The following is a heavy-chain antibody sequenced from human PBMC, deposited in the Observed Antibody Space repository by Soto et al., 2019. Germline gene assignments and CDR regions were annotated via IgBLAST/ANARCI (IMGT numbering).Heavy chain of an antibody. CDR1: GFTFTRYS. Sequence: TGGSLRLSCAASGFTFTRYSMNWVCQAPGKGLEWVSSISSTTNYIYYGDSMKGRSTISRDNAKNSLYLEMNSLRAEDTAVYYCARESEDLTSNFDYWGQGTLVTVSS. CDR2: ISSTTNYI. V-gene: IGHV3-21*06. CDR3: ARESEDLTSNFDY. J-gene: IGHJ4*02.